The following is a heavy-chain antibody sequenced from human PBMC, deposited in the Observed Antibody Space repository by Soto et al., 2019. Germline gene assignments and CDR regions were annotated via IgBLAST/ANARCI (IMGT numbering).Heavy chain of an antibody. J-gene: IGHJ4*02. Sequence: EVQLVESGGGLVKPGGSLRLSCAASGFTISGAWMNWVRQAPGKGLEWVGRIKTKTQGETTDYAAPVKGSFTISRDDSENTPSLHMNSLKIEDTAVYYCTTGSVEGYWGQGTLVTVSS. CDR1: GFTISGAW. CDR3: TTGSVEGY. D-gene: IGHD1-26*01. V-gene: IGHV3-15*07. CDR2: IKTKTQGETT.